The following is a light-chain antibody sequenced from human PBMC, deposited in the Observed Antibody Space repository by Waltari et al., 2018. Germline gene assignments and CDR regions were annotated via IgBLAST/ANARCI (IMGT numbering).Light chain of an antibody. CDR2: KAN. J-gene: IGLJ3*02. Sequence: QTVVTQEPSLSVSPGGTVTRTCALSYGSFSTTSYPTWYQQTPGQAPRTLVYKANARSSGVPDRFSGSILGNTAALTITGAQADDESDYYCALYMGSGIWVFGGGTRLTVL. CDR1: YGSFSTTSY. CDR3: ALYMGSGIWV. V-gene: IGLV8-61*01.